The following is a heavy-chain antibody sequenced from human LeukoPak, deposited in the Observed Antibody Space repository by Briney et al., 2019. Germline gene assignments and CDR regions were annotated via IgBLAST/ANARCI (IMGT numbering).Heavy chain of an antibody. J-gene: IGHJ4*02. CDR3: ARGSYYYDSSGSLHPFDY. CDR2: IYYSGST. Sequence: SQTLSLTCTVPGGSISSGGYYWSWIRQHPGKGLEWIGYIYYSGSTYYNPSLKSRVTISVDTSKNQFSLKLSSVTAADTAVYYCARGSYYYDSSGSLHPFDYWGQGTLVTVSS. CDR1: GGSISSGGYY. D-gene: IGHD3-22*01. V-gene: IGHV4-31*03.